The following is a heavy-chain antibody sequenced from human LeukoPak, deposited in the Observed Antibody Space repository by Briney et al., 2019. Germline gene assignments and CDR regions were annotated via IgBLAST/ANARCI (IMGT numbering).Heavy chain of an antibody. CDR2: ISGSGGST. J-gene: IGHJ5*02. D-gene: IGHD6-13*01. V-gene: IGHV3-23*01. CDR1: GFTLSSYA. CDR3: AKDATSSWHQNWFDP. Sequence: PEGSLRLSCAGSGFTLSSYAVNWVRQAPGKGLEWVSVISGSGGSTHYADSVKGRFTVSRDNSKDTVFLQMNSLRAEDTAVYYCAKDATSSWHQNWFDPWGQGTLVTVSS.